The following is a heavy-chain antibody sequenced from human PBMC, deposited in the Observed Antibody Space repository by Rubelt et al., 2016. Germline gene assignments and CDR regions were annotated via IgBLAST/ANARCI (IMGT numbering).Heavy chain of an antibody. V-gene: IGHV4-31*03. D-gene: IGHD2/OR15-2a*01. J-gene: IGHJ4*02. Sequence: QVQLQESGPGLVKPSQTLSLTCTVSGGSISSGGYYWSWIRQHPGKGLEWIGYIYYSGSTYYNPPLKSRVTIAVDALKNQFALKVNSMTVADTAVYYCVRLQSGYYAAADDWGQGTLVTVSS. CDR1: GGSISSGGYY. CDR2: IYYSGST. CDR3: VRLQSGYYAAADD.